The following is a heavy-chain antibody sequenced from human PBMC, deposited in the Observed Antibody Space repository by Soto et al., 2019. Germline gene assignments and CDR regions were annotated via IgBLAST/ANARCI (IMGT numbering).Heavy chain of an antibody. CDR2: ISSSNIYI. J-gene: IGHJ2*01. CDR3: ARALSGYWYFDL. CDR1: GFTFSTYS. Sequence: EVQLVESGGGLVKPGGSLRLSCAASGFTFSTYSMSWVRQAPGKGLEWVSSISSSNIYIYYADSVKGRFTISRDNAKISLYLQMNSLRAEDTAVYYCARALSGYWYFDLWGRGTLVTVSS. V-gene: IGHV3-21*02. D-gene: IGHD3-10*01.